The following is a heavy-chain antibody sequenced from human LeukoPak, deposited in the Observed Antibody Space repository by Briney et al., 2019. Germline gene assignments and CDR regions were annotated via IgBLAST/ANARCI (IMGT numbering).Heavy chain of an antibody. CDR1: GYTFTSYD. D-gene: IGHD5-12*01. J-gene: IGHJ3*02. V-gene: IGHV1-8*01. CDR3: ARDLLHRGYAFDI. Sequence: ASVKVSCKASGYTFTSYDINWVRQATGQGLEWMGWMNPNSGNTGYAQKFQGRVTMTRNTSISTAYMELSSLRSEDTAVYYCARDLLHRGYAFDIWGQGTMVTASS. CDR2: MNPNSGNT.